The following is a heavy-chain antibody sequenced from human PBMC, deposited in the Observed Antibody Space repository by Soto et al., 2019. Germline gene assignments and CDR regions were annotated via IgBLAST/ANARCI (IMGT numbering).Heavy chain of an antibody. CDR1: GGSISSGGYY. CDR2: IYYSGST. V-gene: IGHV4-31*03. J-gene: IGHJ4*02. Sequence: SETLSLTCTVSGGSISSGGYYWSWIRQHPGKGLEWIGYIYYSGSTYYNPSLKSRVTISVDTSKNRLSLKLSSVTAADTAVYYCARGPRVVMVRGVNHLDYWGQGTLVTVSS. CDR3: ARGPRVVMVRGVNHLDY. D-gene: IGHD3-10*01.